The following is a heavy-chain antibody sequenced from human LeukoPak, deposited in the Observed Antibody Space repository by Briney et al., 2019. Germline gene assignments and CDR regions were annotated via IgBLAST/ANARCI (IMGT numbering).Heavy chain of an antibody. CDR1: GYTFTSYG. CDR2: ISAYNGNT. V-gene: IGHV1-18*04. D-gene: IGHD3-10*01. J-gene: IGHJ4*02. CDR3: AREKGPYYGSGSYYDY. Sequence: ASVKVSCKASGYTFTSYGISWVRQAPGPGLDWMGWISAYNGNTNYAQELQGRVTMTTDTSTSTAYMELRSLRSDDTAVYYCAREKGPYYGSGSYYDYWGQGTLVTVSS.